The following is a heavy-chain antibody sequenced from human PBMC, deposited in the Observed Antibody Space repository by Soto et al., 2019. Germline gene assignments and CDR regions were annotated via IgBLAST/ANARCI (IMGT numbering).Heavy chain of an antibody. D-gene: IGHD2-15*01. CDR3: ARHVYAYCSGGSCSPGVYYFDY. J-gene: IGHJ4*02. CDR2: IYYSGST. CDR1: GGSISSSSYY. Sequence: QLQLQESGPGLVKPSETLSLTCTVSGGSISSSSYYWGWIRQPPGKGLEWIGSIYYSGSTYYNPSLKSRVTISVDTSKNQFSLKLSSVTAADTAVYYCARHVYAYCSGGSCSPGVYYFDYWGQGTLVTVSS. V-gene: IGHV4-39*01.